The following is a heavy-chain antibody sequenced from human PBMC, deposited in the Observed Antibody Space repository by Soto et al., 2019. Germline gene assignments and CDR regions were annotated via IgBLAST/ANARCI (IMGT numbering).Heavy chain of an antibody. D-gene: IGHD1-26*01. CDR2: IYYSENT. Sequence: PSETLPLTCTVSGVSISSGDYYWSWIRQTPGKGLEWIGYIYYSENTYYNPSLKSRVAISGDTSKNQFSLKLSSVTAADTAVYYCARGPLGSYSRRWFYPWGQGTLVTVSS. J-gene: IGHJ5*02. CDR3: ARGPLGSYSRRWFYP. V-gene: IGHV4-30-4*01. CDR1: GVSISSGDYY.